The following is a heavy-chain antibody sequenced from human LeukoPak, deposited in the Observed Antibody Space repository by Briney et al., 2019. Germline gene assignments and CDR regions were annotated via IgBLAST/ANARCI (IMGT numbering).Heavy chain of an antibody. V-gene: IGHV3-23*01. D-gene: IGHD1-26*01. CDR2: ISGSGDAT. Sequence: PGGSLRLSCAASGFSFSSYAMNWVRQAPGKGLEWVSFISGSGDATHYADSVKGRSTISRDNSKNTLYLQMNSLRAEDTAVYYCAKSRGESRGASNYWGQGTLVTVSS. CDR3: AKSRGESRGASNY. CDR1: GFSFSSYA. J-gene: IGHJ4*02.